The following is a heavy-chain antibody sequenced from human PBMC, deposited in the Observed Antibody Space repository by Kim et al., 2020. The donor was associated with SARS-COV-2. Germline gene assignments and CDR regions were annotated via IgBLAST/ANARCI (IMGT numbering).Heavy chain of an antibody. V-gene: IGHV4-39*01. J-gene: IGHJ2*01. Sequence: SETLSLTCTVSGGSISSSSYYWGWIRQPPGKGLEWIGSIYYSGSTYYNPSLKSRVTISVDTSKNQFSLKLSSVTAADTAVYYCARATSVLRYFDWSNPTPTHRAYWYFDLGGRGTLVTVSS. CDR2: IYYSGST. CDR1: GGSISSSSYY. D-gene: IGHD3-9*01. CDR3: ARATSVLRYFDWSNPTPTHRAYWYFDL.